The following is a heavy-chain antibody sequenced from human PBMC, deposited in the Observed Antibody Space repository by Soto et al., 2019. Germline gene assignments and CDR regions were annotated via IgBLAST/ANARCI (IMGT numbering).Heavy chain of an antibody. D-gene: IGHD3-22*01. CDR1: GCSISSYY. Sequence: PSGTPSLTRTFSGCSISSYYLSWVRQPPGKGLEWIGYIYYSGSTNYNPSLKSRVTISVDTSKNQFSLKLSSVTAADTAVYYCARRVGYYYDSSGYYHDWGQGTLVTVSS. V-gene: IGHV4-59*01. CDR2: IYYSGST. CDR3: ARRVGYYYDSSGYYHD. J-gene: IGHJ4*02.